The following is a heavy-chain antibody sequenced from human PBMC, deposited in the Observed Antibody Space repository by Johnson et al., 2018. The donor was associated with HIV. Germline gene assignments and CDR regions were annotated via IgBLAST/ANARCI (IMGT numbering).Heavy chain of an antibody. CDR2: ISYDGSNK. J-gene: IGHJ3*02. V-gene: IGHV3-30-3*01. CDR3: AKDDSPSGAFDI. CDR1: GFTLSDSA. D-gene: IGHD3-10*01. Sequence: VQLVESGGGVVQPGRSLRLSCAASGFTLSDSALHWVRQAPGKGLEWVAVISYDGSNKYYADSVKGRFTISRDNSKNTLYVQMNSLRVEDTAVYYCAKDDSPSGAFDIWGQGTMVIVSS.